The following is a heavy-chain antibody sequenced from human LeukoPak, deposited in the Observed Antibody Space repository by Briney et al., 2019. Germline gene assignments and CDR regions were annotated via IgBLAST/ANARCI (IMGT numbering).Heavy chain of an antibody. J-gene: IGHJ4*02. Sequence: GGSLRLSCAASGFTFSSYSTNWVRQAPGKELEWVSSISSSSSYIYYADSVKGRFTISRDNAKNSLYLQMNSLRAEDTAVYYCARDIGDYYDSSGNDYWGQGTLVTVSS. V-gene: IGHV3-21*01. CDR1: GFTFSSYS. D-gene: IGHD3-22*01. CDR2: ISSSSSYI. CDR3: ARDIGDYYDSSGNDY.